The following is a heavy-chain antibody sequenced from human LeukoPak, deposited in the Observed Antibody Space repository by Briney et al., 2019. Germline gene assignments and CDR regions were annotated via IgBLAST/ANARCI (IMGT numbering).Heavy chain of an antibody. CDR1: GFTVNSNY. CDR2: IYSGGST. D-gene: IGHD3-22*01. J-gene: IGHJ4*02. V-gene: IGHV3-53*01. Sequence: GGSLRLSCAASGFTVNSNYMSWVRQAPGKGLEWVSVIYSGGSTYYADSVKGRFTISRDNSKNTLYLQMNSLRAEDTAVYYCARGRNYYDSSGYYYLYYWGQGTLVTVSS. CDR3: ARGRNYYDSSGYYYLYY.